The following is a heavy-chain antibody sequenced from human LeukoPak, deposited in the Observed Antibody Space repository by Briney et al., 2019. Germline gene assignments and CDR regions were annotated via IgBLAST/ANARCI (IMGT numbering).Heavy chain of an antibody. CDR3: ARGPDILTGYYFYFDY. CDR2: IYYSGST. J-gene: IGHJ4*02. V-gene: IGHV4-59*01. D-gene: IGHD3-9*01. Sequence: SETLSLTCTVSGGSISSYYWSWIRQPPGKGLEWIGYIYYSGSTNYNPSLKSRVTISVDTSKNQFSLKLSSVTAADTAVDYCARGPDILTGYYFYFDYWGQGTLVTVSS. CDR1: GGSISSYY.